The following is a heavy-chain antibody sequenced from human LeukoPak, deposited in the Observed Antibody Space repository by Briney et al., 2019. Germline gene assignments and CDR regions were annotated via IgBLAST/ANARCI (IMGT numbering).Heavy chain of an antibody. CDR1: GYTLTELS. D-gene: IGHD3-22*01. CDR3: ATETYYYDSSGYRFGAFDI. CDR2: FDPEDGET. V-gene: IGHV1-24*01. Sequence: ASVKVSCTVSGYTLTELSMHWVRQAPGKGLEWMGGFDPEDGETIYAQKFQGRVTMTEDTSTDTAYMELSSLRSEDTAVYYCATETYYYDSSGYRFGAFDIWGQGTMVTVSS. J-gene: IGHJ3*02.